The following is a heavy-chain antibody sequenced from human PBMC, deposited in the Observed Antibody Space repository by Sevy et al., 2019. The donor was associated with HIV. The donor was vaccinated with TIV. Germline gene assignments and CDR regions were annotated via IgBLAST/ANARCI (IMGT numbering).Heavy chain of an antibody. Sequence: ASVKVSCKASGGNLHNYGINWVRQAPGQGLEWMGGLIPIFRTSTYAQNFRGRITFTADEATRIFYLEMSSLRADDTAVYYCSRDRGSAAISDAFDIWGQGTMVTVSS. CDR3: SRDRGSAAISDAFDI. V-gene: IGHV1-69*13. J-gene: IGHJ3*02. CDR1: GGNLHNYG. D-gene: IGHD2-2*02. CDR2: LIPIFRTS.